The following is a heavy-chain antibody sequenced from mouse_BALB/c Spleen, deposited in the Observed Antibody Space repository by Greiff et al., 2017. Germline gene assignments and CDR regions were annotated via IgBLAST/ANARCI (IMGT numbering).Heavy chain of an antibody. J-gene: IGHJ2*01. Sequence: QVHVKQSGAELMKPGASVKISCKATGYTFSSYWIEWVKQRPGHGLEWIGEILPGSGSTNYNEKFKGKATFTADTSSNTAYMQLSSLTSEDSAVYYCARSDYYGSSYRDYFDYWGQGTTLTVSS. V-gene: IGHV1-9*01. CDR3: ARSDYYGSSYRDYFDY. CDR2: ILPGSGST. CDR1: GYTFSSYW. D-gene: IGHD1-1*01.